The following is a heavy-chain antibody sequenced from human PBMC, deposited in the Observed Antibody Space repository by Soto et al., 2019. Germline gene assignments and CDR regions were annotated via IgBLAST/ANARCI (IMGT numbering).Heavy chain of an antibody. CDR1: GYTFTTYA. D-gene: IGHD6-19*01. Sequence: ASVKVSCKASGYTFTTYAIHWVRQAPGQRLEWMGWINTGNGDTKYSQNFQARVAITRDTPASTVYMELSSLRSEDTAVYYCAREKSGYSSGWYKGPPNDYWGQGTLVTVSS. CDR3: AREKSGYSSGWYKGPPNDY. J-gene: IGHJ4*02. V-gene: IGHV1-3*04. CDR2: INTGNGDT.